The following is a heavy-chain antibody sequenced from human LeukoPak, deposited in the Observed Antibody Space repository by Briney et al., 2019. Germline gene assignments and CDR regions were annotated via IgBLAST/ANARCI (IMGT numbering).Heavy chain of an antibody. CDR2: IGVGRDTI. V-gene: IGHV3-48*01. D-gene: IGHD3-22*01. Sequence: GGSLRLSCVASGFSFSSYSMNWVRQAPGKGLEWISYIGVGRDTIDYADSVKGRFTISRDNSKNTLFLQMNSLRAEDTAVYYCARSNYYDSRSWGFDIWGQGTMVTVSS. CDR3: ARSNYYDSRSWGFDI. CDR1: GFSFSSYS. J-gene: IGHJ3*02.